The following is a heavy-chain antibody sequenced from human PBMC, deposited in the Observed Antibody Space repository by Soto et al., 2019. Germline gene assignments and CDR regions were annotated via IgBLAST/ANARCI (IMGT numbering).Heavy chain of an antibody. Sequence: QVQLVQSGAEVKKPGASVKVSCKASGYIFVSYGITWVRQAPGQGLEWMGWISAYNGNTNYAQNLQGRVTMTTDTSTSTAYMEVRSMRSDDTAVYYCARDEGSGRFDPWGQGTLVTVSS. J-gene: IGHJ5*02. D-gene: IGHD3-10*01. CDR1: GYIFVSYG. CDR3: ARDEGSGRFDP. CDR2: ISAYNGNT. V-gene: IGHV1-18*01.